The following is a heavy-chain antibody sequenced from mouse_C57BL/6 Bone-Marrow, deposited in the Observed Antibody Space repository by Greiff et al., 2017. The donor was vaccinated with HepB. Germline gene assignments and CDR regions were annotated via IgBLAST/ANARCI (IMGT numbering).Heavy chain of an antibody. D-gene: IGHD1-1*01. CDR1: GFSLTSYG. Sequence: QVQLKESGPGLVQPSQSLSITCTVSGFSLTSYGVHWVRQSPGKGLEWLGVIWSGGSTDYNAAFISRLSISKENSKSQVFFKMNSLQADDTAIYYCATNYYYGSSYWYFDVWGTGTTVTVSS. CDR3: ATNYYYGSSYWYFDV. V-gene: IGHV2-2*01. CDR2: IWSGGST. J-gene: IGHJ1*03.